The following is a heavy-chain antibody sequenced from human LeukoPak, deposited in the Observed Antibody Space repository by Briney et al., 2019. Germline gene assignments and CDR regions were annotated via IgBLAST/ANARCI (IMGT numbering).Heavy chain of an antibody. CDR1: GFTFSNSW. CDR2: ISSGSSYI. CDR3: ASFIDY. J-gene: IGHJ4*02. V-gene: IGHV3-21*01. Sequence: GGSLGLSCAASGFTFSNSWMGWVRQAPGKGLEWVSSISSGSSYIYYADSVKGRFTISRDNAKNSLYLQMNSLRAEDTAVYYCASFIDYWGQGTLVTVSS.